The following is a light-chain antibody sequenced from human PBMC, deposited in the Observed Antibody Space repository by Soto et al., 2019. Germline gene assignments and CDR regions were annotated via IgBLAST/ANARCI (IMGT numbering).Light chain of an antibody. CDR1: QSLSSN. V-gene: IGKV3-11*01. J-gene: IGKJ1*01. Sequence: EIVMTQSPATLSVSPGERATLSCRASQSLSSNLAWYQQKPGQAPRLLIFDASNRATGIPVRFSGSGSGTDFTLTVSSLEPEDFAVYFCQQRSNLPWTFGQGTKVDIK. CDR3: QQRSNLPWT. CDR2: DAS.